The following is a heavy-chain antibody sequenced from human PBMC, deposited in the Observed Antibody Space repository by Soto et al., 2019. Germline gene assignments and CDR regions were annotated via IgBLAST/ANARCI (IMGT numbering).Heavy chain of an antibody. Sequence: GGSLRLSCAASGFTFSSYAMHWVRQAPGKGLEWVAVISYDGSNKYYADSVKGRFTISRDNSKNTLYPQMNSLRAEDTAVYYCARGIRYFDWLLFDYWGQGTLVTVSS. CDR1: GFTFSSYA. CDR3: ARGIRYFDWLLFDY. D-gene: IGHD3-9*01. J-gene: IGHJ4*02. CDR2: ISYDGSNK. V-gene: IGHV3-30-3*01.